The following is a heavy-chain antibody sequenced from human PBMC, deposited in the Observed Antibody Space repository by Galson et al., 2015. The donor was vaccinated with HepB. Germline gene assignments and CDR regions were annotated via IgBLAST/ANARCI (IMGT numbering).Heavy chain of an antibody. V-gene: IGHV3-21*01. CDR1: GFTFSSYS. J-gene: IGHJ5*02. Sequence: SLRLSCAASGFTFSSYSMNWVRQAPGKGLEWVSSISSSSSYIYYADSVKGRSTISRDNAKNSLYLQMNSLRAEDTAVYYCARVLMVRGGLQAFDPWGQGTLVTVSS. CDR2: ISSSSSYI. D-gene: IGHD3-10*01. CDR3: ARVLMVRGGLQAFDP.